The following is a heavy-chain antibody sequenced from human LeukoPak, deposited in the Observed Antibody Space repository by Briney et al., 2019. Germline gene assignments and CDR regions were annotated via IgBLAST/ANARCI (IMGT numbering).Heavy chain of an antibody. J-gene: IGHJ5*02. Sequence: ASVKVSCKASGYTFTGYYMHWVRQAPGQGLEWMGGIIPIFGTANYAQKFQGRVTITTDESTSTAYMELSSLRSEDTAVYYCARVPMVRGVPRSRFDPWGQGTLVTVSS. V-gene: IGHV1-69*05. CDR1: GYTFTGYY. D-gene: IGHD3-10*01. CDR2: IIPIFGTA. CDR3: ARVPMVRGVPRSRFDP.